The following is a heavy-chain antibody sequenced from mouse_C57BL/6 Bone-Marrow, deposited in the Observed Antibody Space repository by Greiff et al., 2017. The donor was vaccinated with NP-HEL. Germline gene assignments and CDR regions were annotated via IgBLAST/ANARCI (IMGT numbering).Heavy chain of an antibody. CDR1: GYEFSNYW. V-gene: IGHV1-80*01. CDR3: ARGAY. CDR2: IYPGDGDT. Sequence: SGAELVKPGASVKISCKASGYEFSNYWMNWVKQRPGKGLEWIGQIYPGDGDTNYNGKFKDKATLTADKSSSTAYMQLSRLTSEYSAVYFCARGAYWGQGTLVTVSA. J-gene: IGHJ3*01.